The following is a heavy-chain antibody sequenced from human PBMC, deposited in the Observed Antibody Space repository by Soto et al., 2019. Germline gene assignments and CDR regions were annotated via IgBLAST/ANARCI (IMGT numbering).Heavy chain of an antibody. CDR1: GFTFSSYW. J-gene: IGHJ6*02. Sequence: EVQLVESGGGLVQPGGSLRLSCAASGFTFSSYWMSWVRQAPVKGLEWVGNIKQDGSEKNYVDFVEGRFTISRDNAENSLYLQMNSRRADDTAVYYCARIASAGRGWDVWGQGTTVVVSS. CDR3: ARIASAGRGWDV. V-gene: IGHV3-7*01. D-gene: IGHD6-13*01. CDR2: IKQDGSEK.